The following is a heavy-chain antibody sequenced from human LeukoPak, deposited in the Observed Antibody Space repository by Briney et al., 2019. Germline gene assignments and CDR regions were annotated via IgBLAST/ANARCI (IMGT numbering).Heavy chain of an antibody. J-gene: IGHJ4*02. CDR2: IYYSGSA. Sequence: SETLSLTCTVSGGSISTSYWSWIRQPPGKGLEWIGYIYYSGSAKYNPSLKSRVTISVDKSKNQFSLKLSSVTAADTAVYYCARAGYGANSPDYWGQGTLVTVSS. D-gene: IGHD4-23*01. CDR1: GGSISTSY. CDR3: ARAGYGANSPDY. V-gene: IGHV4-59*12.